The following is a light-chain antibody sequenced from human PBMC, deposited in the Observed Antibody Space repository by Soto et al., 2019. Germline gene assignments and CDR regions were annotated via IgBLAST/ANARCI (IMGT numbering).Light chain of an antibody. J-gene: IGKJ2*01. CDR3: MQATQPYT. Sequence: EIVMTQTPLSSRVTLGQPASISCRSSQSLVHRDGNTYLSWLHQRPGQPPRLLIYMISDRFSWVPDRFSGSGAWTDFTLKISRVEAEDVGVYYCMQATQPYTFGQGTKLEIE. CDR2: MIS. CDR1: QSLVHRDGNTY. V-gene: IGKV2-24*01.